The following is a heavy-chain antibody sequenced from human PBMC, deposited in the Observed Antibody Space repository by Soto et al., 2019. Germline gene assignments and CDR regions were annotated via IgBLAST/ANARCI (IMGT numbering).Heavy chain of an antibody. V-gene: IGHV4-34*01. CDR1: GGSFSGYY. CDR2: INHSGST. D-gene: IGHD5-12*01. J-gene: IGHJ4*02. Sequence: SETLSLTCAVYGGSFSGYYWSWIRQPPGKGLEWIGEINHSGSTNYNPSLKSRVTISVDTSKNQFSLKLSSVTAADTAVYYCARGPGPPYLVAYDYWGQGTLVTVSS. CDR3: ARGPGPPYLVAYDY.